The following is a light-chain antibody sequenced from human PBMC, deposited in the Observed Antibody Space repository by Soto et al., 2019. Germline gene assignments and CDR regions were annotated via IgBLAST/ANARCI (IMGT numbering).Light chain of an antibody. CDR3: SSYTRTSSYV. Sequence: QSALTQPASVSGSPGQSITISCTGTSSDIGNYDYVSWFQQHPVKAPKLLISEVSNRPSGVSYRFSGSKSGTTASLTISGLQAEDEADYYCSSYTRTSSYVFGGGTKLTVL. J-gene: IGLJ1*01. CDR1: SSDIGNYDY. V-gene: IGLV2-14*01. CDR2: EVS.